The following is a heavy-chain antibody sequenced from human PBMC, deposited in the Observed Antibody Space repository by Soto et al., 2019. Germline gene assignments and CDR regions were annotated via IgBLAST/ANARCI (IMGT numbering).Heavy chain of an antibody. Sequence: SGPTLVNPTQTLTLTCTFSGFSLSTSGVGVGWIRQPPGKALEWLALIYWDDDKRYSPSLKSRLTITKDTSKNQVVLTMTNMAPVDTATYYCAHLLDEHSSPDAFDIWGQGTMVTVSS. J-gene: IGHJ3*02. V-gene: IGHV2-5*02. CDR2: IYWDDDK. CDR1: GFSLSTSGVG. CDR3: AHLLDEHSSPDAFDI. D-gene: IGHD6-13*01.